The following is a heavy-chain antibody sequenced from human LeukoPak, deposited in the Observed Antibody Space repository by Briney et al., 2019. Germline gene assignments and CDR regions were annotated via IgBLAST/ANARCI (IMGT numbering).Heavy chain of an antibody. J-gene: IGHJ4*02. V-gene: IGHV3-23*01. CDR1: GFTFSSYA. D-gene: IGHD3-10*01. CDR2: ISGSGGSTSST. Sequence: PGGSLRLSCAASGFTFSSYAMSWVRQAPGKGLEWVSIISGSGGSTSSTYYADSVKGRFTISRDNSKNTLYLQMNSLRAEDTAIYYCAKADHYRGFDYWGQGALATVSS. CDR3: AKADHYRGFDY.